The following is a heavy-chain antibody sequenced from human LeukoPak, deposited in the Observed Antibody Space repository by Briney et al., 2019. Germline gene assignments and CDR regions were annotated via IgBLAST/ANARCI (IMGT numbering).Heavy chain of an antibody. CDR1: GFTFSSYS. CDR3: ARWWPYYYDSSGYTDAFDI. J-gene: IGHJ3*02. D-gene: IGHD3-22*01. V-gene: IGHV3-48*01. Sequence: GGSLRLSCAASGFTFSSYSMNWVRQAPGKGLEWVPYISSSSSTIYYADSVKGRFTISRDNAKNSLYLQMNSLRAEDTAVYYCARWWPYYYDSSGYTDAFDIWGQGTMVTVSS. CDR2: ISSSSSTI.